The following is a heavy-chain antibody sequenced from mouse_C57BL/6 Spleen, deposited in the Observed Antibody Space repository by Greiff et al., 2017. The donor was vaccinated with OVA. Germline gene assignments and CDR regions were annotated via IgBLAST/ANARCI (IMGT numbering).Heavy chain of an antibody. J-gene: IGHJ2*01. V-gene: IGHV10-1*01. CDR3: VRHRWDEGVGYFDY. D-gene: IGHD4-1*01. CDR1: GFRFNTYA. Sequence: GGGLVQPNGSLKLSCAASGFRFNTYAMNWVRQAPGKGLEWVARIRSKSNHYATYYADSVKDRFTISRDDSESMLYLQMNNLKTEDTAMYYCVRHRWDEGVGYFDYWGQGTTLTVSS. CDR2: IRSKSNHYAT.